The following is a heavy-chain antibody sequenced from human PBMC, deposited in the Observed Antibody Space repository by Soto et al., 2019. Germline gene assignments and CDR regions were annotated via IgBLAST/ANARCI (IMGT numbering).Heavy chain of an antibody. CDR1: GFSLSTSGVG. V-gene: IGHV2-5*02. CDR2: IYWDDDK. CDR3: AHSRRLSGYEYYYYYYAMDV. Sequence: QITLKESGPTLVKPTQTLTLTCTFSGFSLSTSGVGVGWIRQPPGKALEWLALIYWDDDKRYSPSLKSRLTITKEPSKNQVVLTMTNMDPVDTATYYCAHSRRLSGYEYYYYYYAMDVWGQGTTVTVSS. D-gene: IGHD5-12*01. J-gene: IGHJ6*02.